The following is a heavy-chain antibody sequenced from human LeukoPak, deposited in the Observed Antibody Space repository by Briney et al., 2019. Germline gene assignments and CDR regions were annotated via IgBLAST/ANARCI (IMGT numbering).Heavy chain of an antibody. Sequence: GGSLRLSCAASGFTFNSYEMNWIRQAPGKGLEWVSYISGSGGSTYYADSVKGRFTISRDNSKSTLYLQMNSLRAEDTAVYYCAKEPLEGYFDYWGQGTLVTVSS. CDR2: ISGSGGST. CDR3: AKEPLEGYFDY. CDR1: GFTFNSYE. J-gene: IGHJ4*02. V-gene: IGHV3-23*01. D-gene: IGHD5-24*01.